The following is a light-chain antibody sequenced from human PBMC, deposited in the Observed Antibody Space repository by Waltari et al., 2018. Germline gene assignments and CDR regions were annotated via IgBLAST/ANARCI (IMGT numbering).Light chain of an antibody. V-gene: IGKV3-20*01. CDR3: QQYDGSSVT. CDR2: GAS. J-gene: IGKJ4*01. Sequence: EIALTQSPGTLSLSPGERATLSCRASQTLSGIWLTWYQRKPGQAPRLLIYGASSRATGIPVRFSGSGSGTDFTLTISRLEPEDSAVYYCQQYDGSSVTFGGGTKVEVK. CDR1: QTLSGIW.